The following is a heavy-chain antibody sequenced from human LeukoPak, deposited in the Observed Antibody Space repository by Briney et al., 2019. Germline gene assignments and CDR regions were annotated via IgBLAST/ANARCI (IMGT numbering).Heavy chain of an antibody. Sequence: GGSLRLSCAASGFTFNYYWMSWVRQAPGKGLDWVANINEDGSVNHYVDSVKGRFTISRDNAKNSVYLHMNSLRAEDTAVYYCATSAAAAGTEWGQGSLVTVSS. D-gene: IGHD6-13*01. V-gene: IGHV3-7*03. J-gene: IGHJ4*02. CDR2: INEDGSVN. CDR1: GFTFNYYW. CDR3: ATSAAAAGTE.